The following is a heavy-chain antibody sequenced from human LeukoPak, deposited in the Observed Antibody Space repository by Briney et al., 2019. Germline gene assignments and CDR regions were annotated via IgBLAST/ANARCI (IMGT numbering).Heavy chain of an antibody. J-gene: IGHJ4*02. D-gene: IGHD3-16*02. CDR2: ISSSSSYI. Sequence: PGGSLRLSCAASGFTFSSYSMNWVRQAPGKGLEWVSSISSSSSYIYYADSVKGRFTISRDNAKNSLYLQMNSLRAEGTAVYYCARGILRLGELSPLDYWGQGTLVTVSS. V-gene: IGHV3-21*01. CDR3: ARGILRLGELSPLDY. CDR1: GFTFSSYS.